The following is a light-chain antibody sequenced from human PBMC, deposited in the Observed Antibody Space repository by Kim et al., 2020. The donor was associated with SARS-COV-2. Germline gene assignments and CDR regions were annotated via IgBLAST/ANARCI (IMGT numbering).Light chain of an antibody. CDR2: YNT. J-gene: IGLJ1*01. Sequence: APGKPASITCWGNAIGSKSVHWYQQRPGQAPVLVLYYNTDRPSGIPERFSGSNSGNTATLTINRVEAGDEADYYCQVWDISSDHYVFGTGTKVTVL. CDR3: QVWDISSDHYV. V-gene: IGLV3-21*04. CDR1: AIGSKS.